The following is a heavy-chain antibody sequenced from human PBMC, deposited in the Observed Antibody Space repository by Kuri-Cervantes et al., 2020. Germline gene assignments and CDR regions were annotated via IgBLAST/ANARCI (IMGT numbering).Heavy chain of an antibody. J-gene: IGHJ4*02. CDR1: GFTFSSYG. CDR3: AKAAGYSYGSFDY. D-gene: IGHD5-18*01. CDR2: IWYDGSNK. V-gene: IGHV3-30*02. Sequence: GGSLRLSCAASGFTFSSYGMHWVRQAPGKGLEWVAVIWYDGSNKYYADSVKGRFTISRDNSKNTLYLQMNSLRAGDTAVYYCAKAAGYSYGSFDYWGQGTLVTVSS.